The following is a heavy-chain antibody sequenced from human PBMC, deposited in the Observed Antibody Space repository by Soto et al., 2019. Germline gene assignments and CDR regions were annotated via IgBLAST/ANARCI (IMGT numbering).Heavy chain of an antibody. V-gene: IGHV1-18*01. CDR2: VSGYTGNT. CDR1: GYIFTNYD. J-gene: IGHJ6*02. CDR3: ARVGSVPYYYYVVDV. Sequence: QVQLVQSETDVKKHGASVKVSCKASGYIFTNYDITWVRQAPGQWLEWMGWVSGYTGNTKYAQKFRDRVTMTTDTATSTFYMERRSLRSEDRAVYYCARVGSVPYYYYVVDVWCQGTTVFVSS. D-gene: IGHD3-10*01.